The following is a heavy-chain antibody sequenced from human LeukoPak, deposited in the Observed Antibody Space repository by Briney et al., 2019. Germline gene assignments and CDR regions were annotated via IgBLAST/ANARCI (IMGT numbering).Heavy chain of an antibody. Sequence: SVKVSCKASGATFSSYAISWVRQAPGQGLEWMGGIIPIFGTANYAQKFQGRVTITADESTSTAYMELSSLRSEDTAVYYCARSGAYDSSGYYPLLHWGQGTLVTVSS. CDR1: GATFSSYA. D-gene: IGHD3-22*01. V-gene: IGHV1-69*13. J-gene: IGHJ1*01. CDR2: IIPIFGTA. CDR3: ARSGAYDSSGYYPLLH.